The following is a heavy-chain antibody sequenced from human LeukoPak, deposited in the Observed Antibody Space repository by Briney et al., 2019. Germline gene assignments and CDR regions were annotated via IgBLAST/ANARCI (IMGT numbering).Heavy chain of an antibody. J-gene: IGHJ4*02. V-gene: IGHV3-33*01. Sequence: GGSLRLSCAASGFTFSSYGMYWVRQAPGKGLEWVALIWYDGNNKNYADSVKGRFTVSRDNAKDSLYLQMNSLRAEDTVVYYCARALTTLTYEGYWGQGTLVTVSS. CDR2: IWYDGNNK. CDR1: GFTFSSYG. D-gene: IGHD1-1*01. CDR3: ARALTTLTYEGY.